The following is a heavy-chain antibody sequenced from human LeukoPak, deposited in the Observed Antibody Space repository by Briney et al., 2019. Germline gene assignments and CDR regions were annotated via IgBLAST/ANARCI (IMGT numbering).Heavy chain of an antibody. V-gene: IGHV5-51*01. CDR2: IYPGDSDT. D-gene: IGHD2-2*01. Sequence: GESLEISCKGSGYSFTSYWIGWVRQMPGKGLEWMGIIYPGDSDTRYSPSFQGQVTISADKSINTAYLQWSSLKASDTAMYYCARQAAAATSAIDYWGQGTLVTVSS. CDR3: ARQAAAATSAIDY. J-gene: IGHJ4*02. CDR1: GYSFTSYW.